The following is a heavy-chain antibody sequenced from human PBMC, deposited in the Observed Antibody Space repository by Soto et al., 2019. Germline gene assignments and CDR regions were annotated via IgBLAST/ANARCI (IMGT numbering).Heavy chain of an antibody. D-gene: IGHD2-15*01. CDR1: GFSFSNNG. V-gene: IGHV3-23*01. J-gene: IGHJ2*01. Sequence: GGSLRLSCAASGFSFSNNGISWVRQAPGKGLEWVSTISSTGSSTYYADSVKGRFTISRDNSKNTVFVQMNSLRAEDTAVYYCARDRGYCSGGTCYWCFDLWGRGTLVTASS. CDR3: ARDRGYCSGGTCYWCFDL. CDR2: ISSTGSST.